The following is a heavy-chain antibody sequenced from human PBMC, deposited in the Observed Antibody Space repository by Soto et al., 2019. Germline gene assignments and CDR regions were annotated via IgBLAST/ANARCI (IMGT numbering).Heavy chain of an antibody. Sequence: PGGSLRLSCAASGFTFSSYSMNWVRQAPGKGLEWVSYISSSSSTIYYADSVKGRFTISRDNAKNSLYLQMNSLRAEDTAVYYCARDHSGYGPYWSDPWGQGTLVTVSS. D-gene: IGHD5-12*01. CDR2: ISSSSSTI. CDR3: ARDHSGYGPYWSDP. CDR1: GFTFSSYS. J-gene: IGHJ5*02. V-gene: IGHV3-48*01.